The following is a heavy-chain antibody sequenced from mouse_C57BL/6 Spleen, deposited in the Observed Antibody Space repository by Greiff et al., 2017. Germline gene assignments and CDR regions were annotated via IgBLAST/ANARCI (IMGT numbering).Heavy chain of an antibody. D-gene: IGHD2-2*01. V-gene: IGHV2-3*01. CDR2: IWGDGST. CDR3: AKPKRYGYDDPYWYCDV. J-gene: IGHJ1*03. CDR1: GFSLTSYG. Sequence: VKLMESGPGLVAPSQSLSITCTVSGFSLTSYGVSWVRQPPGKGLEWLGVIWGDGSTNYHSALISRLSISKANSKSQVFLKLNRQQTEDTATYYCAKPKRYGYDDPYWYCDVWGTGTTVTVSA.